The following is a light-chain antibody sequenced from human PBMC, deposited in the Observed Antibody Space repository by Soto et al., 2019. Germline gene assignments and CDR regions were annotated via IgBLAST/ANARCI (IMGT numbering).Light chain of an antibody. Sequence: QSVLTQSSSASASMGSSVKLTCTLSSGHSSYIIAWHQQQPGKAPRYLMKLEGSVSYNKGIGVPERFSGSSSGADRYLTISSLQSEDEADYYCETWDSNPHVVFGGGTKVTVL. CDR2: LEGSVSY. V-gene: IGLV4-60*03. CDR1: SGHSSYI. J-gene: IGLJ2*01. CDR3: ETWDSNPHVV.